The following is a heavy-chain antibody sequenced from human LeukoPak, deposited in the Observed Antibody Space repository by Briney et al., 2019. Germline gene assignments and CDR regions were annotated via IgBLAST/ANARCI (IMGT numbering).Heavy chain of an antibody. CDR3: ARNSPAFDI. V-gene: IGHV1-2*02. J-gene: IGHJ3*02. Sequence: GESLKISCKGSGYSFTSYWIGWVRQAPGQGLEWMGWINPNDGDTNSAQKFQGRVTMTRDTSINTAYMELSRLTSDDTAVYYCARNSPAFDIWGQGKMVTVSS. D-gene: IGHD2-21*01. CDR2: INPNDGDT. CDR1: GYSFTSYW.